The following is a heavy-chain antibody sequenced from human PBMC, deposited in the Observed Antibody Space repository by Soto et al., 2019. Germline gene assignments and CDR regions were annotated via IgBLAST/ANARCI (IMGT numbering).Heavy chain of an antibody. CDR3: AKVAHGSGPPPDY. V-gene: IGHV3-30*18. D-gene: IGHD3-10*01. Sequence: GGSLRLSCAASGFTFSSYGMHWVRQAPGKGLEWVAVISYDGSNKYYADSVKGRFTISRDNSKNTLYLQMNSLRAEDTAVYYCAKVAHGSGPPPDYWGQGTLVTVSS. CDR2: ISYDGSNK. J-gene: IGHJ4*02. CDR1: GFTFSSYG.